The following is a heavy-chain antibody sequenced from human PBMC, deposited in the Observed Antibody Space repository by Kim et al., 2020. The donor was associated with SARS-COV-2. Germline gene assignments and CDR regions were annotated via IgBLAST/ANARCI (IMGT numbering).Heavy chain of an antibody. D-gene: IGHD6-19*01. CDR3: AKEEIAVAGTFHYYYYMDV. J-gene: IGHJ6*03. CDR1: GFTFDDYA. V-gene: IGHV3-9*01. CDR2: ISWNSGSI. Sequence: GGSLRLSCAASGFTFDDYAMHWVRQAPGKGLEWVSGISWNSGSIGYADSVKGRFTISRDNAKNSLYLQMNSLRAEDTALYYCAKEEIAVAGTFHYYYYMDVWGKGTTVTVSS.